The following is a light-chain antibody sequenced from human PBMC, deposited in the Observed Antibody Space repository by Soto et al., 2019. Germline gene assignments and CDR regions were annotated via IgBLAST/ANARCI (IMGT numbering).Light chain of an antibody. CDR1: QSVSGW. CDR3: QQYETFSGT. J-gene: IGKJ1*01. CDR2: DAS. V-gene: IGKV1-5*01. Sequence: IQMTQSPSPLSASVGDPLTFPCRASQSVSGWLAWYQQKPGEAPKLLIYDASALPRGVPSRFSGSGSGTKFTLTIASLQPDDFATYYCQQYETFSGTFGPGTKVDIK.